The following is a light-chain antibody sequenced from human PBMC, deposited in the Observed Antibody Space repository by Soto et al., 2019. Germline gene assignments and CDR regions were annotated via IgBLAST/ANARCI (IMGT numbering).Light chain of an antibody. CDR3: QQRLNWPPG. J-gene: IGKJ1*01. CDR1: QSGSSY. CDR2: DAS. V-gene: IGKV3-11*01. Sequence: MVLMRSPVTVSVSPGDRATLACRASQSGSSYLAWYQQKPGQAPRLLIYDASNRATGIPARFSGSRSGTDFTLTISDLEPADFGLYYCQQRLNWPPGFGQGTKVDIK.